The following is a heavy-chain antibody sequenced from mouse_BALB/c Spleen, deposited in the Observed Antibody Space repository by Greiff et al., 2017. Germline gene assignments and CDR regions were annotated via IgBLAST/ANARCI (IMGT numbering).Heavy chain of an antibody. J-gene: IGHJ2*01. CDR3: AREDGLRY. CDR1: GYSFTGYY. CDR2: INPYNGAT. Sequence: EVQLQQSGPELVKPGASVKISCKASGYSFTGYYMHWVKQSHVKSLEWIGRINPYNGATSYNQNFKDKASLTVDKSSSTAYMELHSLTSEDTAVYYCAREDGLRYWGQGTTLTVSS. V-gene: IGHV1-18*01. D-gene: IGHD1-3*01.